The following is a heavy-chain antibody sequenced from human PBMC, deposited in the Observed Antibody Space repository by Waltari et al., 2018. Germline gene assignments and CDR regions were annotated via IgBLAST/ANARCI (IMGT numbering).Heavy chain of an antibody. CDR3: ARVASFGVVIPLGAFDI. J-gene: IGHJ3*02. CDR1: GGTFSSYA. D-gene: IGHD3-3*01. V-gene: IGHV1-69*12. Sequence: QVQLVQSGAEVKKPGSSVKVSCKASGGTFSSYAISWVRPAPGPGLEWMGGIIPIFGTANYAQKFQGRVTITADESTSTAYMELSSLRSEDTAVYYCARVASFGVVIPLGAFDIWGQGTMVTVSS. CDR2: IIPIFGTA.